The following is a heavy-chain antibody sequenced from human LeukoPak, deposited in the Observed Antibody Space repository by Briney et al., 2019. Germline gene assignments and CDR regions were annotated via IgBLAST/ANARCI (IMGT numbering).Heavy chain of an antibody. D-gene: IGHD3-10*01. CDR1: GGSISSYY. Sequence: PSETLSLTCTVSGGSISSYYWSWIRQPPGTGLEWIGYIYYSGSTNYNPSLKSRVTISVDTSKNQFSLKLSSVAAADTAVYYCARERVLLWFGESPRWFDPWGQGTLVTVSS. J-gene: IGHJ5*02. CDR3: ARERVLLWFGESPRWFDP. CDR2: IYYSGST. V-gene: IGHV4-59*01.